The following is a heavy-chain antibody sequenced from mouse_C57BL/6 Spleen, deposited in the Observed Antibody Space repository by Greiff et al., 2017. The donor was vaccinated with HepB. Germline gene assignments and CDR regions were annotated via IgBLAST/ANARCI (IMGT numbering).Heavy chain of an antibody. V-gene: IGHV1-61*01. Sequence: QVQLQQPGAELVRPGSSVKLSCKASGYTFTSYWMDWVKQRPGQGLEWIGNIYPSDSETHYNQKFKDKATLTVDKSSSTAYMQLSSLTSEDSAVYYCARSLLRLPGYFDYWGQGTTLTVSS. CDR3: ARSLLRLPGYFDY. D-gene: IGHD1-2*01. CDR1: GYTFTSYW. J-gene: IGHJ2*01. CDR2: IYPSDSET.